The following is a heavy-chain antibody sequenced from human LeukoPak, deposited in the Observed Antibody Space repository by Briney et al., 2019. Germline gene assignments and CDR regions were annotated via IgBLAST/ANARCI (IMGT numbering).Heavy chain of an antibody. CDR2: ISSNGGST. J-gene: IGHJ4*02. CDR1: GFTFSSYA. V-gene: IGHV3-64D*06. CDR3: VKVPGPTAMPTKYYFDY. Sequence: PGGSLRLSCSASGFTFSSYAMHWVRQAPGKGLEYVSAISSNGGSTYYADSVKGRFTISRDNSKNTLYLQMSSLRAEDTAVYHCVKVPGPTAMPTKYYFDYWGQGTLVTVSS. D-gene: IGHD5-18*01.